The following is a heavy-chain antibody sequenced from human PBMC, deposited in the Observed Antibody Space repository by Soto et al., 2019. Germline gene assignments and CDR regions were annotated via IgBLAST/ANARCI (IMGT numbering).Heavy chain of an antibody. D-gene: IGHD2-15*01. CDR3: ARDGYCSGGSCSGWFDP. J-gene: IGHJ5*02. Sequence: ASVKVSCKASGYTFTSYYKHWVRQAPGQGLEWMGIINPSGGSTGYAQKFQGRVTMTRDTSTSTVYMELSSLRSEDTAVYYCARDGYCSGGSCSGWFDPWGHGTLVTPSS. V-gene: IGHV1-46*01. CDR2: INPSGGST. CDR1: GYTFTSYY.